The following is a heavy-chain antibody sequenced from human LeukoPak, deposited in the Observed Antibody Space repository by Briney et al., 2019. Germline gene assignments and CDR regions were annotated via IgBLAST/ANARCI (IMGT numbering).Heavy chain of an antibody. CDR1: GFTFSNYG. V-gene: IGHV3-23*01. CDR3: ARVVDGSGSYDNHDSFDI. CDR2: IGGLGDRI. D-gene: IGHD3-10*01. Sequence: GGTLRLSCAASGFTFSNYGMNWVRQAPGKGLEWVSGIGGLGDRIYYADSVKGRFTISRDNAKNSLYLQMNSLRAEDTAVYYCARVVDGSGSYDNHDSFDIWGQGTMVTVSS. J-gene: IGHJ3*02.